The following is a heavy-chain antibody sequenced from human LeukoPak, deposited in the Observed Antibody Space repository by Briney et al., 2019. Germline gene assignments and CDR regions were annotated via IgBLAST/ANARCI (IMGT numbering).Heavy chain of an antibody. CDR3: ARGRGSITIFGVVIPSNYMDV. J-gene: IGHJ6*03. Sequence: HVASVKVSCKASGYTFTSYDINWVRQATGQGLEWMGWMNPNSGNTGYAQKFQGRVTITRNTSISTAYMELSSLRSEDTAVYYCARGRGSITIFGVVIPSNYMDVWGKGTTVTVSS. V-gene: IGHV1-8*01. D-gene: IGHD3-3*01. CDR2: MNPNSGNT. CDR1: GYTFTSYD.